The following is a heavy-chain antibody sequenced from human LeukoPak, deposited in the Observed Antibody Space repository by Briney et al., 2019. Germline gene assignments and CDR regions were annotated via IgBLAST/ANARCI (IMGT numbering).Heavy chain of an antibody. CDR3: VRTPPNWGFDY. V-gene: IGHV1-8*01. J-gene: IGHJ4*02. Sequence: GASVKVSCKASGYTFTSHDIHWVRQATGQGLEWMGWMSPNSGDTGYAQKFQGRVTMTSDSSISTAYMELSSLRSEDTAIYYCVRTPPNWGFDYWGQGTLVTVSS. D-gene: IGHD7-27*01. CDR1: GYTFTSHD. CDR2: MSPNSGDT.